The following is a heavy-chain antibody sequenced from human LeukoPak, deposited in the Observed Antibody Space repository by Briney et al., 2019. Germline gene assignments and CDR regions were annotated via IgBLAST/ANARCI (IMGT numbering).Heavy chain of an antibody. V-gene: IGHV7-4-1*02. CDR2: INTNTGNP. J-gene: IGHJ6*03. D-gene: IGHD3-9*01. Sequence: ASVKVSCKASGYTFTSYAMNWVRQAPGQGLEWMGWINTNTGNPTYAQGFTGRFVFSLDTSVSTAYLQISSLKAEDTAVYYCARVAFEDILDYYYYMDVWGKGTTVTISS. CDR3: ARVAFEDILDYYYYMDV. CDR1: GYTFTSYA.